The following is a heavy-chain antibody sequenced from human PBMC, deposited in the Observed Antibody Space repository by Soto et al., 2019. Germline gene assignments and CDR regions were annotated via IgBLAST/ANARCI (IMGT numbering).Heavy chain of an antibody. CDR3: ARSQGSRTSLEIYYYYYYGMDV. Sequence: QVQLVQSGAEVKKPGSSVKVSCKGSGGTFSSYAISWVRQAPGQGLEWLGGIIPISGTANYAQKFQGRVTITADESTSTAYMELSSLRSEDTAVYYCARSQGSRTSLEIYYYYYYGMDVWGQGTTVTVSS. J-gene: IGHJ6*02. V-gene: IGHV1-69*01. CDR2: IIPISGTA. CDR1: GGTFSSYA. D-gene: IGHD2-2*01.